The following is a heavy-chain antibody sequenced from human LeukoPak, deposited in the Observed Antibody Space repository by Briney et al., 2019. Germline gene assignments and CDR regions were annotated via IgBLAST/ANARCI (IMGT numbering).Heavy chain of an antibody. CDR3: ARGYVLLWFGEPTGGGMDV. CDR2: ISSNGGST. Sequence: GGALTLSCAASGFTFSSYAMHWVRPAPGKGLEYVSAISSNGGSTYYANSVKGRFTISRDNSKNTLYLQMGSLRAEDMAVYYCARGYVLLWFGEPTGGGMDVWGQGTTVTVSS. CDR1: GFTFSSYA. D-gene: IGHD3-10*01. V-gene: IGHV3-64*01. J-gene: IGHJ6*02.